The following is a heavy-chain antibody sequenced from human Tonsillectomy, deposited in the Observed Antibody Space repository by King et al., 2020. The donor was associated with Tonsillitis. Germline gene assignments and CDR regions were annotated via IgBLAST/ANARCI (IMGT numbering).Heavy chain of an antibody. CDR2: IRSKAYNETT. CDR3: TGSGVTPTDY. D-gene: IGHD1-26*01. Sequence: VQLVESGGGLVQPGRSLRLSCTASGFIFGDYGITWFRQAPGKGLEWVGFIRSKAYNETTEYAASLRGRFTISRDDSKSIAYLQMNSLKTEDTAIYYCTGSGVTPTDYWGQGILVVVSS. J-gene: IGHJ4*02. V-gene: IGHV3-49*03. CDR1: GFIFGDYG.